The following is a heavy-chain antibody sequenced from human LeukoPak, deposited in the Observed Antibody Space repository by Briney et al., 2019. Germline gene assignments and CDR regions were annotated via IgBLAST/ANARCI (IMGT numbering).Heavy chain of an antibody. V-gene: IGHV4-59*07. CDR3: ARANWYSSSWFDL. Sequence: ADTVSLTCTVWGGSIRSYYWRWLREPPGKGVEGIGYIYYRGSTNYNPSLNSRVIISLDTSKNQFSLKLSYVPAAHTAVYYCARANWYSSSWFDLWRRGTLVRVS. CDR2: IYYRGST. J-gene: IGHJ5*02. D-gene: IGHD6-13*01. CDR1: GGSIRSYY.